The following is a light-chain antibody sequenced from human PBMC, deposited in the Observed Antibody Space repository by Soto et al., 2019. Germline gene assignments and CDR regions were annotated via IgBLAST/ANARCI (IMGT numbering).Light chain of an antibody. Sequence: QSALTQPASVSGSPGQSISISCTGTSSDVGAYNFVSWYQQHPDKAPKLVIFDVNNRPSGVSNRFSGSKSGNTASLTISGLRAEDEADYYCTSYTGISTYVFGTGTKVTVL. J-gene: IGLJ1*01. CDR2: DVN. CDR3: TSYTGISTYV. V-gene: IGLV2-14*01. CDR1: SSDVGAYNF.